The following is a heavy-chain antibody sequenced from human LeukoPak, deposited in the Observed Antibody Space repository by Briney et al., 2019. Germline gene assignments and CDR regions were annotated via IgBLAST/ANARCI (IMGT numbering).Heavy chain of an antibody. D-gene: IGHD1-26*01. CDR1: GFTFSSYA. CDR3: AKLYYGNYSYFHH. Sequence: GGSLRLSCAVSGFTFSSYAMSWVRQAPGKGLEWVSAISDSGGSTYYADSVKGRFTISRDNSKNTLYLQMNSLRAEDTAIYYGAKLYYGNYSYFHHWGQGTLVTVSS. CDR2: ISDSGGST. J-gene: IGHJ1*01. V-gene: IGHV3-23*01.